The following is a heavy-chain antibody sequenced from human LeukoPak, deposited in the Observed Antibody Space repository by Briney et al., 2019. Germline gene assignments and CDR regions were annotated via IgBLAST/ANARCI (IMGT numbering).Heavy chain of an antibody. D-gene: IGHD4-11*01. CDR1: GFTFSRYS. Sequence: PGGSLRLSCAASGFTFSRYSMNWVRQAPGKGLEWVSSISSSSSYIYYADSVKGRFTISRDNDKNSLYLQMHSLRAEDTAVYYCARDRSSYSPYYYMDVWGKGTTVTVSS. CDR2: ISSSSSYI. V-gene: IGHV3-21*01. J-gene: IGHJ6*03. CDR3: ARDRSSYSPYYYMDV.